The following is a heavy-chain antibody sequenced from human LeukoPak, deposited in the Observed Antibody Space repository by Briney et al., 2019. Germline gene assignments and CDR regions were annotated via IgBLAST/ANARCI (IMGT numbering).Heavy chain of an antibody. CDR3: ATLGSSAPEYFQH. D-gene: IGHD6-13*01. J-gene: IGHJ1*01. CDR2: TRNKANSHTT. Sequence: GGSLRLSCVASGFTFSDHYMDWVRQAPGKGLEWVGRTRNKANSHTTEYAASLKGRFTISRDDSQNSLYLLMDSLKTEDTAVYYCATLGSSAPEYFQHWGQGTLVTVSS. V-gene: IGHV3-72*01. CDR1: GFTFSDHY.